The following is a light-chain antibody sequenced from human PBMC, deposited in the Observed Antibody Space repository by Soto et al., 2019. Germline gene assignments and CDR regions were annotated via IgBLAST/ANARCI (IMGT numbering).Light chain of an antibody. CDR2: DAS. CDR3: QYRSNWPPGWT. J-gene: IGKJ1*01. Sequence: EIVLTPSPATLSFSPGEGATLSCRASQSVSGSLAWYQQKPGQAPRLLIYDASNRPTGIPARFSGSGSGTDFTLTIISLEPEDFAVYYCQYRSNWPPGWTFGQGTKVEVK. CDR1: QSVSGS. V-gene: IGKV3-11*01.